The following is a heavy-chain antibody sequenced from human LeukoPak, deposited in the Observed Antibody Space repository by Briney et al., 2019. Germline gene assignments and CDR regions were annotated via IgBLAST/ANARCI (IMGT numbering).Heavy chain of an antibody. CDR3: ARVAAPGGFDY. J-gene: IGHJ4*02. Sequence: SSETLSLICTVSGGSISNSYWSWIRQPAGKGLEWIGRIYITGSTNYNPSLKSRVTMSVDASKNQFSLNLSSVTAADTAVYYCARVAAPGGFDYWGQGTLVTVSS. D-gene: IGHD6-13*01. V-gene: IGHV4-4*07. CDR2: IYITGST. CDR1: GGSISNSY.